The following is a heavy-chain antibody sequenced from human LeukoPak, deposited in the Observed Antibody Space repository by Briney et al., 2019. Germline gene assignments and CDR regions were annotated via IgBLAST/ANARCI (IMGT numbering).Heavy chain of an antibody. J-gene: IGHJ4*02. CDR3: ARGVEPLAANTLVY. Sequence: PGGPLRLSCAASGFTVITNDMTWVRQAPGKGLEWVSVLYSDGNTKYADSVQGRFTISRDNSKNTLYLEMNSLSPDDTAVYYCARGVEPLAANTLVYWGQGTLVTVSS. V-gene: IGHV3-53*01. CDR2: LYSDGNT. CDR1: GFTVITND. D-gene: IGHD1-14*01.